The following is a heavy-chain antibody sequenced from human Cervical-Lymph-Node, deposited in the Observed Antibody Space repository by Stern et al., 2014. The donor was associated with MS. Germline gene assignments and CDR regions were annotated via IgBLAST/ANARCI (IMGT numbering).Heavy chain of an antibody. J-gene: IGHJ4*02. CDR1: GGSTSSYY. V-gene: IGHV4-59*08. D-gene: IGHD6-6*01. CDR3: ARGYTTSSGRPDY. Sequence: QVQLQESGPGLVKPSETLSLTCTVSGGSTSSYYWSWIRQPPGKGLEWIGYISSSGGTKYNPSLKSRVTISVETSTNQLSLNRSFVTAADTAVYYCARGYTTSSGRPDYWGQGTLVTVSS. CDR2: ISSSGGT.